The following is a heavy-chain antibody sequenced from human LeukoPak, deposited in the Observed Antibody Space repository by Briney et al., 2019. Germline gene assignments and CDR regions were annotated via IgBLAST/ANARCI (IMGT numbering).Heavy chain of an antibody. V-gene: IGHV4-59*01. CDR1: GASISHYY. CDR2: TYYSGTT. J-gene: IGHJ3*02. CDR3: ARLFHLGTSSWYPDAFDI. D-gene: IGHD6-13*01. Sequence: SETLSDTCTVSGASISHYYWSWVWQPPGKGLEWIVYTYYSGTTYYNPSLKSRVTISVDTSRNQFSLKLSSVTAADTAIYYCARLFHLGTSSWYPDAFDISGQGTMVTVSS.